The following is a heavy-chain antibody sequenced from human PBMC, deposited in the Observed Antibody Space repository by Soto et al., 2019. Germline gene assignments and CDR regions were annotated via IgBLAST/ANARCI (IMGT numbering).Heavy chain of an antibody. CDR3: ARQDDFWSGSGWFDP. V-gene: IGHV4-34*01. D-gene: IGHD3-3*01. CDR1: GGSFSGYY. J-gene: IGHJ5*02. Sequence: PSETLSLTCAVYGGSFSGYYWSWIRQPPGKGLEWIGEINHSGSTNYNPSLKSRVTISVDTSKNQFSLKLSSVTAADTAVYYCARQDDFWSGSGWFDPWGQGTLVTVSS. CDR2: INHSGST.